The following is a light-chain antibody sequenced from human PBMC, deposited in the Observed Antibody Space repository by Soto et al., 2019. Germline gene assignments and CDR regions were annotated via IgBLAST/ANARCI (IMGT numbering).Light chain of an antibody. V-gene: IGKV1-9*01. CDR2: AAS. CDR3: QQLRMYTST. J-gene: IGKJ4*01. Sequence: IQLTQSPSSPSSSLGDRATITCRASQDIAIYLAWYQQKPGEAPNLLIYAASTLYGGVPSRFSGSGSGTDFPLTITRLKAEDFATYYCQQLRMYTSTFGGGTKVDIK. CDR1: QDIAIY.